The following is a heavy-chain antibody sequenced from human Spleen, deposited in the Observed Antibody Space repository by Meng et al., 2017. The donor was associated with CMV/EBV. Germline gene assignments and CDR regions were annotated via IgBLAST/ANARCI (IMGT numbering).Heavy chain of an antibody. CDR2: INPVSGGI. D-gene: IGHD3-3*01. J-gene: IGHJ4*02. V-gene: IGHV1-2*02. CDR1: GYTFTGHY. Sequence: GESLKISCKASGYTFTGHYMHWVRQAPGQGLEWMGWINPVSGGIKYSQKFEGRVTMTRDTSISTAYMELSRLRSDDTAVYYCARGARFLEWSVYYFDYWGQGTLVTVSS. CDR3: ARGARFLEWSVYYFDY.